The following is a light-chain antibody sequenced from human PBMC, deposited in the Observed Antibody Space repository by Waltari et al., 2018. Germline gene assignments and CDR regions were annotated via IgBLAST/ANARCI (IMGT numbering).Light chain of an antibody. J-gene: IGKJ3*01. CDR2: SIY. CDR1: PTIGTY. CDR3: QQTFTAPLT. Sequence: DIQMTQSPSSLSAAVGDRVTITCRASPTIGTYLHWYQPTPGKAPKLLIYSIYSLQRGVPSWLSGNASGTEFTLTINNLQPEDFTTYYCQQTFTAPLTFGPGTRVDV. V-gene: IGKV1-39*01.